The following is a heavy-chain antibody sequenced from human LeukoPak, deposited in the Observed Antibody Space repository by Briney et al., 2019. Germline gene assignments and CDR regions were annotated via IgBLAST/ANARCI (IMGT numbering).Heavy chain of an antibody. CDR1: GGSISSGSYY. J-gene: IGHJ4*02. Sequence: SETLSLTCTVSGGSISSGSYYWSWIRQPAGKGLEWIGRIYTSGSTSYNPSLKSRVTISVDTSKNQFSLKLSSVTAPDTAVYYCARHGYGDSDYWGQGTLVTVSS. CDR2: IYTSGST. CDR3: ARHGYGDSDY. V-gene: IGHV4-61*02. D-gene: IGHD4-17*01.